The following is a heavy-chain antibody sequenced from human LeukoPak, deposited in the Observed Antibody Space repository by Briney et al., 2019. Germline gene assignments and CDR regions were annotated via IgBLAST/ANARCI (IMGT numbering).Heavy chain of an antibody. D-gene: IGHD3-22*01. Sequence: GGSLRLSCAASGFTVNSNYMSWVRQAPGKGLEWDSVIYSGGSTDYADSVKGRFTISRDNSKNTLYLQMNSLRAEDTAVYYCARDLLDYYDSSGYPRGAFDIWGQGRMVTVSS. CDR2: IYSGGST. V-gene: IGHV3-66*02. CDR1: GFTVNSNY. J-gene: IGHJ3*02. CDR3: ARDLLDYYDSSGYPRGAFDI.